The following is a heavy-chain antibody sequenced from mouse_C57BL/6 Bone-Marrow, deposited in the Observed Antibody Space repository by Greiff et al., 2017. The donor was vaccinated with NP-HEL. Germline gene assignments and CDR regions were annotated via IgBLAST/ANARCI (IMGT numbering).Heavy chain of an antibody. CDR2: IDPSDSYT. Sequence: QVQLQQPGAELVKPGASVKLSCKASGYTFTSYWMQWVKQRPGQGLEWIGEIDPSDSYTTYNQKFKGKATLTVDTSSSTAYMQLSSLTSEDSAVYYCARDGNYPYYFDYWGQGTTLTVSS. J-gene: IGHJ2*01. CDR1: GYTFTSYW. CDR3: ARDGNYPYYFDY. V-gene: IGHV1-50*01. D-gene: IGHD2-1*01.